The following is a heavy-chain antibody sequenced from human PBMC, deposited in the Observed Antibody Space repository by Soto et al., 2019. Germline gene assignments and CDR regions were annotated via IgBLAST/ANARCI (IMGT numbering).Heavy chain of an antibody. V-gene: IGHV1-46*01. CDR3: AIDLVRGHNGMDV. CDR1: GYTFTTYF. CDR2: INPTGGST. J-gene: IGHJ6*02. Sequence: QVELVHSGAEVKKPGASVKISCKASGYTFTTYFMHWVRQAPGQGLEWMGIINPTGGSTTYAEKFQGSVTMTRDTSTPTVYMELTCLRSDDTAVYYCAIDLVRGHNGMDVWGQGTTVTVTS.